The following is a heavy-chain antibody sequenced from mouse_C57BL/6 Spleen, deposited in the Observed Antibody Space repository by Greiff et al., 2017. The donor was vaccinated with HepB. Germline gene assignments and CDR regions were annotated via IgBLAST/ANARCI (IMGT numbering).Heavy chain of an antibody. CDR2: IYPGSGST. Sequence: QVQLLQPGAELVKPGASVKLSCKASGYTFTGYWITWVKQRPGQGLEWIGEIYPGSGSTNYNEKFKGKATLTVDTSSSTAYMQLSSLASEDSAVYDSARRAEDYLDYWGQGTTLTVSS. J-gene: IGHJ2*01. CDR3: ARRAEDYLDY. D-gene: IGHD3-3*01. CDR1: GYTFTGYW. V-gene: IGHV1-55*01.